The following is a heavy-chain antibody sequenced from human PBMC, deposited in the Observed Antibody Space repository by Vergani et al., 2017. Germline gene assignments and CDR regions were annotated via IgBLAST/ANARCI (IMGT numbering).Heavy chain of an antibody. D-gene: IGHD3-3*01. V-gene: IGHV1-69*01. Sequence: VQLVQSGAEAKKPGSSVKVSCKASERGFSGHAMSWVRQAPGQGLEWMGGIIPIFGTANYAQKFQGRVTITADESTSTAYMELSSLRSEDTAVYYCAAESDFWSGNNFDYWGQGTLVTVSS. CDR2: IIPIFGTA. CDR3: AAESDFWSGNNFDY. CDR1: ERGFSGHA. J-gene: IGHJ4*02.